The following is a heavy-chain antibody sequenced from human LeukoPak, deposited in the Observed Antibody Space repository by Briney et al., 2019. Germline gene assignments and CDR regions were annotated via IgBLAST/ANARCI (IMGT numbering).Heavy chain of an antibody. CDR2: ISSSSSYI. J-gene: IGHJ6*03. D-gene: IGHD6-6*01. V-gene: IGHV3-21*01. CDR3: ARDYDIAAPRGFYYYMDV. Sequence: GGSLRLSCAASGFTFSSYSMNWVRQAPGKGLEWVSSISSSSSYIYYADSVKGRFTISRDNAKNSLYLQVNSLRAEDTAVYYCARDYDIAAPRGFYYYMDVWGKGTTVTVSS. CDR1: GFTFSSYS.